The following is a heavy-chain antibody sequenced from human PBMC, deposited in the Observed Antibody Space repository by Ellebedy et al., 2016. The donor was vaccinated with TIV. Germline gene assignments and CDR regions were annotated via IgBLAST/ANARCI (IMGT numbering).Heavy chain of an antibody. CDR3: ARSLLIFTFDKCYFDL. CDR2: IYHTGST. J-gene: IGHJ2*01. CDR1: GGSISRSSSY. V-gene: IGHV4-39*01. D-gene: IGHD3/OR15-3a*01. Sequence: SETLSLTCTVSGGSISRSSSYWGWIRQPPGKGLEWIGSIYHTGSTDYNPSLKSRVTISVDTSKNQFSLKLSSVTAADTAVYYCARSLLIFTFDKCYFDLWGRGALVTVSS.